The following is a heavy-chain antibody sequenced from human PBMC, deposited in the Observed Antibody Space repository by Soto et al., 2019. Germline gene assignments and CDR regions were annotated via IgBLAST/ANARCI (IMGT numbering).Heavy chain of an antibody. CDR2: INDSGNI. Sequence: SENLSLTCAVYHASFSGYQWSWTGQTPGKGLEWIGEINDSGNINYNPSLKSRVTISLDTPKKQISLKLSSVTAADSAVYYCARGLIVWFGELSRRGGHYYYMDVWGKGTTVT. J-gene: IGHJ6*03. CDR3: ARGLIVWFGELSRRGGHYYYMDV. V-gene: IGHV4-34*01. CDR1: HASFSGYQ. D-gene: IGHD3-10*01.